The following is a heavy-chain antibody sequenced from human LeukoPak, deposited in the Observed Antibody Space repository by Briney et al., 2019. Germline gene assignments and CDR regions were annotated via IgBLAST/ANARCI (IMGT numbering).Heavy chain of an antibody. CDR1: GGSISSYY. CDR3: ARTTEGGYSYGYFYYYYLDV. Sequence: SETLSLTCTVSGGSISSYYWSWIRQPPGKGLEWIGYIYYSGSTNYKSSLKSRVTISVDTSKNQFSLKLSSVTAADTAVYYCARTTEGGYSYGYFYYYYLDVWGKGTTVTISS. V-gene: IGHV4-59*01. CDR2: IYYSGST. J-gene: IGHJ6*03. D-gene: IGHD5-18*01.